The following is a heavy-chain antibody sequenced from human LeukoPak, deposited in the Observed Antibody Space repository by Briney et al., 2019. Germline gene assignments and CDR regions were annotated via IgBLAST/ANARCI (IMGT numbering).Heavy chain of an antibody. V-gene: IGHV3-30*02. Sequence: GGSLRLSCAASGFTFSSYAMHWVRQAPGKGLEWVAFIRYDGSNKYYADSVRGRFTISRDNSKNTLYLQMNSLRAEDTAVYYCAKARMVGTTYFDYWGQGTLVTVSS. J-gene: IGHJ4*02. CDR2: IRYDGSNK. CDR1: GFTFSSYA. D-gene: IGHD1-26*01. CDR3: AKARMVGTTYFDY.